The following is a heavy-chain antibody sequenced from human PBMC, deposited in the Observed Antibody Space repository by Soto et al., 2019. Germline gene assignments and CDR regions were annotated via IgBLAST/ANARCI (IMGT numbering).Heavy chain of an antibody. CDR3: AKDGGHWYDLDH. J-gene: IGHJ4*02. D-gene: IGHD3-3*01. Sequence: EVQLLESGGGLVQPGGSLRLSCAASGFTFGSYDMNWVRQAPGKGLEWVSVLNRNGEAYYADSVKGRFTISRDNSESTVSLQMNSLRADDKAIYYCAKDGGHWYDLDHWGQGTLVTVSS. V-gene: IGHV3-23*01. CDR2: LNRNGEA. CDR1: GFTFGSYD.